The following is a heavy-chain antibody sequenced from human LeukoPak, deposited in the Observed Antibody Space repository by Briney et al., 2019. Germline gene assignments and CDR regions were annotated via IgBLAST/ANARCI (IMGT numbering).Heavy chain of an antibody. D-gene: IGHD5-18*01. CDR1: GGSFSGYY. Sequence: SETLSLACAVYGGSFSGYYWNWIRQPPGEGLEWIGEINHSGSTNYNPSLKSRVTISVDTSKNQFSLRLRFVTAADTAVYYCAVAGYGRRFDYWGQGTLVTVSS. J-gene: IGHJ4*02. CDR2: INHSGST. CDR3: AVAGYGRRFDY. V-gene: IGHV4-34*01.